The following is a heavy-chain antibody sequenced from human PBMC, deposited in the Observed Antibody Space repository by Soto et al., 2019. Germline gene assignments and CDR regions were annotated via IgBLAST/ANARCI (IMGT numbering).Heavy chain of an antibody. J-gene: IGHJ4*02. CDR3: ARRGSGHTFDY. CDR1: GASISRTGFH. D-gene: IGHD3-10*01. Sequence: PSETLSLTCAVSGASISRTGFHWGWIRQPPGQGLEWIGSLYEGETTFYNSSLKSRVTISADTSKNHFSLKLSSVTAADTAVYYCARRGSGHTFDYWGQGXLVTVSS. CDR2: LYEGETT. V-gene: IGHV4-39*01.